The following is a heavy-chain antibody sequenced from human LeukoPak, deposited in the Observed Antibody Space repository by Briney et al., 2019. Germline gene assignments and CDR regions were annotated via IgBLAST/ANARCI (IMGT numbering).Heavy chain of an antibody. D-gene: IGHD3-9*01. Sequence: GGSLRLSCAASGFTFSSYAMDWVRQAPGKGLEWVAVISYDGSNKYYADSVKGRFTISRDNAKNSLYLQMNSLRAEDTAVYYCARSQLRYFDHDFFDIGAKGKMVPFFS. V-gene: IGHV3-30-3*01. J-gene: IGHJ3*02. CDR2: ISYDGSNK. CDR1: GFTFSSYA. CDR3: ARSQLRYFDHDFFDI.